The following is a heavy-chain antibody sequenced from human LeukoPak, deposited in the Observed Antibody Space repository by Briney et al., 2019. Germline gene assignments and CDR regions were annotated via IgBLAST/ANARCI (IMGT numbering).Heavy chain of an antibody. Sequence: ASVKVSCKASGYTFTSYGISWVRQAPGQGLEWMGWISAYNGNTNYAQKLQGRVTMTTDTSTSTAYMELRSLRSEDTAVYYCARDYLVVASPTNDAFDIWGQGTMVTVSS. CDR2: ISAYNGNT. CDR1: GYTFTSYG. V-gene: IGHV1-18*01. CDR3: ARDYLVVASPTNDAFDI. D-gene: IGHD3-22*01. J-gene: IGHJ3*02.